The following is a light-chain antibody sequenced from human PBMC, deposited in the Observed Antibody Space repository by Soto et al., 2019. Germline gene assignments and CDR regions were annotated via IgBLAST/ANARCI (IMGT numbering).Light chain of an antibody. Sequence: QSALTQPPSASGSPGQSLTISCTGTSSDVGVYNYVFWYQQHPGKAPKLMIYEVNKRPSGVPDRFSGSKSGNTASLAVSGLQAEDEADYYCSSYAGSDIFVFGGGTKVTVL. CDR1: SSDVGVYNY. CDR3: SSYAGSDIFV. CDR2: EVN. V-gene: IGLV2-8*01. J-gene: IGLJ2*01.